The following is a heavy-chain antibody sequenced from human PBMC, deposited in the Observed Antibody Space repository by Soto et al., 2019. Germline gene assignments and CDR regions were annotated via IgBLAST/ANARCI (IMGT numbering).Heavy chain of an antibody. D-gene: IGHD2-21*02. V-gene: IGHV4-39*07. Sequence: PSETLSLTCTVSGGSISSSSYYWGWIRQPPGKGLEWIGSIYYSGSTYYNPSLKSRVTISVDTSKNQFSLKLSSVTAADTAVYYCARVCGGDCHYGMDVWGQGTTVTV. CDR3: ARVCGGDCHYGMDV. CDR1: GGSISSSSYY. CDR2: IYYSGST. J-gene: IGHJ6*02.